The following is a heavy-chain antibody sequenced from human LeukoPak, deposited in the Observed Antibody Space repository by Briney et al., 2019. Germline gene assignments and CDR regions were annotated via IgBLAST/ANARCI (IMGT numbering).Heavy chain of an antibody. J-gene: IGHJ6*03. Sequence: PGGSLRLSCAASGFTFSSYAMSWVRQAPGKGLEWVSAISGSGGSTYYADSVKGRFTISRDNSKNTLYLQMNSLRAEDTAVYYCASSYYYGSGSYLYYYYYMDVWGKGTTVTISS. CDR2: ISGSGGST. CDR1: GFTFSSYA. D-gene: IGHD3-10*01. CDR3: ASSYYYGSGSYLYYYYYMDV. V-gene: IGHV3-23*01.